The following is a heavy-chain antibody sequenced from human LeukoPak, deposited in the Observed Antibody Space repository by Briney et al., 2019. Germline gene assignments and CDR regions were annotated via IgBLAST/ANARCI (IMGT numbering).Heavy chain of an antibody. D-gene: IGHD1-26*01. J-gene: IGHJ3*02. CDR3: ARVGSGSYFLDGFDI. CDR1: GFTFSNYW. V-gene: IGHV3-7*01. CDR2: MKQDGSEQ. Sequence: PGGSLRLSCTASGFTFSNYWMSWVRQAPGKGLEWVANMKQDGSEQYYVDSMKGRFTISRDNPENTLYLQMNSLRAEDTAVYYCARVGSGSYFLDGFDIWGQGTMVTVSS.